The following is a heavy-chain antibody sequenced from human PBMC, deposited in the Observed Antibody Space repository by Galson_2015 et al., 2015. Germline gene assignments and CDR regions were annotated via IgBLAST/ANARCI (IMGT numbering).Heavy chain of an antibody. J-gene: IGHJ4*02. Sequence: SLRLSCAASGFIFSSLAMSWVRQAPGKGLEWVASVSDTGSKTYYADSVKGRLTISRDNSKNTVYLQIISLRAEDTAVYYCARGGGCSFYYWGQGTLVTVSS. D-gene: IGHD2-15*01. CDR1: GFIFSSLA. V-gene: IGHV3-23*01. CDR3: ARGGGCSFYY. CDR2: VSDTGSKT.